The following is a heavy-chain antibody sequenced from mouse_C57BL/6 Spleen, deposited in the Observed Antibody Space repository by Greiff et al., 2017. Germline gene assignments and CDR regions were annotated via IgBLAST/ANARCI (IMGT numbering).Heavy chain of an antibody. CDR2: IDPSDSYT. J-gene: IGHJ1*03. CDR1: GYTFTSYW. V-gene: IGHV1-50*01. D-gene: IGHD1-1*01. Sequence: QVQLQQPGAELVKPGASVKLSCKASGYTFTSYWMQWVKQRPGQGLEWIGEIDPSDSYTNYNQKFKGKATMTVDTSSSTAYMQLSSLTSEDSAVYYCARSGGITTVTGEFDVWGTGTTVTVSS. CDR3: ARSGGITTVTGEFDV.